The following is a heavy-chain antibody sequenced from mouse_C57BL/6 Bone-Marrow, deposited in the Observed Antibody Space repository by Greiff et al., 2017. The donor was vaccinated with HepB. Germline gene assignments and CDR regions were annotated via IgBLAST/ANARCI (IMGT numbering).Heavy chain of an antibody. Sequence: EVKLMESGGGLVQPGGSLKLSCAASGFTFSDYYMYWVRQTPEKRLEWVAYISNGGGSTYYPDTVKGRFTISRDNAKNTLYLPMSRLKSEDTAMYYCARHGKVSWFAYWGQGTLVTVSA. CDR2: ISNGGGST. D-gene: IGHD4-1*01. J-gene: IGHJ3*01. V-gene: IGHV5-12*01. CDR1: GFTFSDYY. CDR3: ARHGKVSWFAY.